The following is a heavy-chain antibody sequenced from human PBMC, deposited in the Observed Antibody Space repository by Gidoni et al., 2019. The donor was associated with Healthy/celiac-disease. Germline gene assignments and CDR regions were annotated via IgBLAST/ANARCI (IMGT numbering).Heavy chain of an antibody. J-gene: IGHJ6*02. CDR3: ARDISYYDFWSGYSYGMDV. V-gene: IGHV1-46*03. D-gene: IGHD3-3*01. CDR1: GYTFTSSY. CDR2: INPSGGST. Sequence: QVQLVQSGAEVKKPGASVKVSCKASGYTFTSSYMHWVRQAPGQGLEWMGIINPSGGSTSYAQKFQGRVSMTRDTSTSTVYMELSRLRSEDTAVYYCARDISYYDFWSGYSYGMDVWGQGTTVTVSS.